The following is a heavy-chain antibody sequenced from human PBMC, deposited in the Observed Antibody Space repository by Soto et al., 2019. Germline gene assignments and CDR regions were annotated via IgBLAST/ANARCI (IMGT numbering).Heavy chain of an antibody. CDR2: IIPIFGTP. Sequence: SVKNSCKASGVTFSRQDMRWVRQAPGQGLEWMGGIIPIFGTPQYAEKFQDRVTITADESTSTAYMELSSLTSEDTAVYYCATNEDRDLYTFPYWRYATLGSASWG. V-gene: IGHV1-69*13. CDR3: ATNEDRDLYTFPYWRYATLGSAS. D-gene: IGHD2-2*01. CDR1: GVTFSRQD. J-gene: IGHJ5*01.